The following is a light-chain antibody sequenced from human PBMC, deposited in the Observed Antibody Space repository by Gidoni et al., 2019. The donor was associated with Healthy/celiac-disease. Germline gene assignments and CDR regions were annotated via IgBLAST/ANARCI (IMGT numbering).Light chain of an antibody. CDR1: QSVSSY. V-gene: IGKV3-11*01. CDR3: QQRSNGPWT. CDR2: DAS. Sequence: VLPQSPATLSLSPGERATLACRASQSVSSYLAWYHQKPGQAPRLLIYDASNRATGLPARFSGSGSGTDFTLTIRSLEPEDFAVYYCQQRSNGPWTFGQXTKVEIK. J-gene: IGKJ1*01.